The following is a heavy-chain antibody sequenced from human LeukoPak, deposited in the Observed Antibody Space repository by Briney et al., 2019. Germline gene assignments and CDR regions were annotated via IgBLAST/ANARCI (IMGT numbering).Heavy chain of an antibody. CDR2: IYYSGST. V-gene: IGHV4-59*12. CDR3: AGRAPKSIAAAGTDAFDI. J-gene: IGHJ3*02. CDR1: GGSISSYY. Sequence: PSETLSLTCTVSGGSISSYYWSWIRQPPGKGLEWIGYIYYSGSTNYNPSLKSRVTIFVDTSKNQFSLKLSSVTAADTAVYYCAGRAPKSIAAAGTDAFDIWGQGTMVTVSS. D-gene: IGHD6-13*01.